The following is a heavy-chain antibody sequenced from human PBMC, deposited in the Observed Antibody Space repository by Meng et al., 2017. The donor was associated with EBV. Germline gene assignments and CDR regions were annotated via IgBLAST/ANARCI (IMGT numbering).Heavy chain of an antibody. CDR2: VYYSGNS. CDR1: GDSXXSRSYY. CDR3: ARVSFYDYWSGYSFNWFDP. J-gene: IGHJ5*02. V-gene: IGHV4-39*01. Sequence: QLQLYQSGPGLVKPSXXLSLTXPVAGDSXXSRSYYWGWIRQSPGKGLEWIGNVYYSGNSCYNPSLKSRVTISVDTSKNQFYLKLISVTAADTAVYFCARVSFYDYWSGYSFNWFDPWGQGTMVTVSS. D-gene: IGHD3-3*01.